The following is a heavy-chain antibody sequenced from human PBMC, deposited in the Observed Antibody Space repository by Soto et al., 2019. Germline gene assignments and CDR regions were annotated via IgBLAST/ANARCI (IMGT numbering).Heavy chain of an antibody. CDR3: ARGTYYYDSSGYYSY. J-gene: IGHJ4*02. CDR1: GFTFSSYS. D-gene: IGHD3-22*01. Sequence: EVQLVESGGGLVKPGGSLRLSCAASGFTFSSYSMNWVRQAPGKGLEWVSSISSSSSYIYYADSVKGRFTISRDNAKNSLYLLMNSLRAEDTAVYYCARGTYYYDSSGYYSYWGQGTLVTVSS. CDR2: ISSSSSYI. V-gene: IGHV3-21*01.